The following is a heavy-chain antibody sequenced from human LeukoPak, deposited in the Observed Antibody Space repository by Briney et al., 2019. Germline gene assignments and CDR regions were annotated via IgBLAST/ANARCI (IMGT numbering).Heavy chain of an antibody. D-gene: IGHD6-19*01. V-gene: IGHV4-59*08. CDR1: GGSISSYY. J-gene: IGHJ4*02. CDR2: IYYSGST. CDR3: ARVQFSSGSLDY. Sequence: PSETLSLTCTVSGGSISSYYWSWIRQPPGKGLEWIGYIYYSGSTNYNPSLKSRVTISVDTSKNQFSLRLSSVTAADTAVYYCARVQFSSGSLDYWGQGTLVTVSS.